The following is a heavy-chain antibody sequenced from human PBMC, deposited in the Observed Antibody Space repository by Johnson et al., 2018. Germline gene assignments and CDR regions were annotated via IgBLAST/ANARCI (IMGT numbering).Heavy chain of an antibody. J-gene: IGHJ1*01. CDR2: ISYDGSNK. CDR3: AKDSGPHDYGDPRGEYFQH. V-gene: IGHV3-30*04. CDR1: GFTFSSYA. D-gene: IGHD4-17*01. Sequence: QVQLVQSGGGVVQPGRSLRLSCAASGFTFSSYAMHWVRQAPGKGLEWVAVISYDGSNKYYADSVKGRFTISRDNSKNTLYLQMNSLRAEDTAVYYCAKDSGPHDYGDPRGEYFQHWGQGTLVTVSS.